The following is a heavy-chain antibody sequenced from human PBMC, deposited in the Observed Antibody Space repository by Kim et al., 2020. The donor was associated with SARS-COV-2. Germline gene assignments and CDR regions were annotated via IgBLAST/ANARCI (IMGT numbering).Heavy chain of an antibody. CDR3: AKDEDTVVLPALSGMDG. J-gene: IGHJ6*01. CDR1: GFTFSRHP. D-gene: IGHD2-2*01. CDR2: ISPSGGST. V-gene: IGHV3-23*01. Sequence: GGSLRLSCAASGFTFSRHPMHWVRQASGKGLEWVSSISPSGGSTYYADSVKGRFTISRDNSENTVFLQMSSLRAEDTALYYCAKDEDTVVLPALSGMDG.